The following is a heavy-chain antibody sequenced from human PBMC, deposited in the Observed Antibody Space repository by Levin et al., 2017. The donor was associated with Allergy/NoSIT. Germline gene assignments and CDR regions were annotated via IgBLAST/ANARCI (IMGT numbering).Heavy chain of an antibody. CDR3: ARPDTAMVGSTPTGRTGDAFDI. V-gene: IGHV5-51*01. CDR1: GYSFTSYW. CDR2: IYPGDSDT. J-gene: IGHJ3*02. Sequence: GESLKISCQGSGYSFTSYWIGWVRQMPGKGLEWMGIIYPGDSDTRYSPSFQGQVTISADKSISTAYLQWSSLKASDTAMYYCARPDTAMVGSTPTGRTGDAFDIWGQGTMVTVSS. D-gene: IGHD5-18*01.